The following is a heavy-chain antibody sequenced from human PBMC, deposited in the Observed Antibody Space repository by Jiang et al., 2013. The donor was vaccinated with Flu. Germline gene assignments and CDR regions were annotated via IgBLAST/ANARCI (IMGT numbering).Heavy chain of an antibody. CDR2: ISGSGGST. CDR3: AKSRSSTSCYLS. CDR1: GFTFSSYA. J-gene: IGHJ4*02. V-gene: IGHV3-23*01. D-gene: IGHD2-2*01. Sequence: GGSLRLSCAASGFTFSSYAMSWVRQAPGKGLEWVSAISGSGGSTYYADSVKDRFTISRDNSKNTLYLQMNSLRAEDTAVYYCAKSRSSTSCYLSWGQGTLVTVSS.